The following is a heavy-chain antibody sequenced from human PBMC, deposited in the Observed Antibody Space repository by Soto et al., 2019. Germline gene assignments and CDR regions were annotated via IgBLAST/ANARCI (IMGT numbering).Heavy chain of an antibody. D-gene: IGHD6-13*01. J-gene: IGHJ6*02. Sequence: QVQLVESGGGVVQPGRSLRLSCAASGFTFSSYAMHWVRQAPGKGLEWVAVISYDGSNKYYADSVKGRFTISRDNSKNTLYLQMNSLRAEDTAVYYCARVSSSSWHYYYYYGMAVWGQGTTVTVSS. CDR2: ISYDGSNK. CDR3: ARVSSSSWHYYYYYGMAV. V-gene: IGHV3-30-3*01. CDR1: GFTFSSYA.